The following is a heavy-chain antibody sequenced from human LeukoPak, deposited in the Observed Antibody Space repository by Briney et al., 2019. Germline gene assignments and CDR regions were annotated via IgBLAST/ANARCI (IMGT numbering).Heavy chain of an antibody. CDR1: GGSISIYR. J-gene: IGHJ5*02. CDR3: ARAAVAGTVWFDP. Sequence: SETLSLTCTLSGGSISIYRWSWIRQPAGKGLEWMGRIDTSGNTNYNPSLNGRVTMSVDTSKTQFYLNLRSVTAADTAVYYCARAAVAGTVWFDPWGRGTLVTVSS. V-gene: IGHV4-4*07. D-gene: IGHD6-19*01. CDR2: IDTSGNT.